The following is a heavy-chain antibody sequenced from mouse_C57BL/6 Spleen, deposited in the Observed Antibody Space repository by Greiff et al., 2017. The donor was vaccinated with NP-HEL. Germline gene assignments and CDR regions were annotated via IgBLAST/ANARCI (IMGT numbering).Heavy chain of an antibody. CDR1: GYSFTGYF. CDR3: ARGIYDGYPYAMDY. V-gene: IGHV1-20*01. CDR2: INPYNGDT. Sequence: EVQLQQSGPELVKPGDSVKISCKASGYSFTGYFMNWVMQSHGKSLEWIGRINPYNGDTFSNQKFKGKATLTVDKSSSTAHMELRSLTSEDSAVYYCARGIYDGYPYAMDYWGQGTSVTVSS. J-gene: IGHJ4*01. D-gene: IGHD2-3*01.